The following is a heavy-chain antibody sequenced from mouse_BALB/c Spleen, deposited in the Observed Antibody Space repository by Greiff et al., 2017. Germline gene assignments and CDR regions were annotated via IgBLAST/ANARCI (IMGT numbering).Heavy chain of an antibody. Sequence: EVKLMESGGGLVQPGGSLRLSCATSGFTFTDYYMSWVRQPPGKALEWLGFIRNKANGYTTEYSASVKGRFTISRDNSQSILYLQMNTLRAEDSATYYYARDGNWVFAYWGQGTLVTVSA. CDR2: IRNKANGYTT. CDR1: GFTFTDYY. CDR3: ARDGNWVFAY. V-gene: IGHV7-3*02. J-gene: IGHJ3*01. D-gene: IGHD4-1*01.